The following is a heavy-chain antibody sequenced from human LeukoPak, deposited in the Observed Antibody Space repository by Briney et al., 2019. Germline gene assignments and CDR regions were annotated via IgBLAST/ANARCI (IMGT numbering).Heavy chain of an antibody. J-gene: IGHJ1*01. CDR3: ASSGGYQLLPPEFQH. CDR2: ISGSGGST. D-gene: IGHD2-2*01. Sequence: GGSLRLSCAASGFTFSSCAMSWVRQAPGKGLEWVSAISGSGGSTYYADSVKGRFTISRDNSKNTLYLQMNSLRAEDTAVYYCASSGGYQLLPPEFQHWGQGTLVTVSS. CDR1: GFTFSSCA. V-gene: IGHV3-23*01.